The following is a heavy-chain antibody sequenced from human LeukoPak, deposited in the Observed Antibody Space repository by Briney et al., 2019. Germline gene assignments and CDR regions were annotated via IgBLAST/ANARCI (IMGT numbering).Heavy chain of an antibody. V-gene: IGHV3-30*02. D-gene: IGHD3-10*01. J-gene: IGHJ4*02. Sequence: GGPLRLSCVASGFTFSTYGMHWVRQAPGKGLEWVAFIQSNGGSEFYVDSVKGRFTISRDNSKNTVYLQMSSLRVEDTAVYYCARDPAGFWGQGTLVTVSS. CDR1: GFTFSTYG. CDR2: IQSNGGSE. CDR3: ARDPAGF.